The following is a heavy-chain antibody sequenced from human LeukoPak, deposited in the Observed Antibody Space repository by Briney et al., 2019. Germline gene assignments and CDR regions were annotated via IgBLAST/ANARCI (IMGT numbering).Heavy chain of an antibody. Sequence: GASVKVSCKASGYTFTGYYMHWVRQAPGQGLEWMGWINPNSGGTNYAQKFQGRVTMTRDTSISTAYMELSRLRSDDTAVYYCASGLGYSSAWYAVMSSFDIWGQGTTVTVSS. D-gene: IGHD6-19*01. CDR2: INPNSGGT. CDR1: GYTFTGYY. V-gene: IGHV1-2*02. CDR3: ASGLGYSSAWYAVMSSFDI. J-gene: IGHJ3*02.